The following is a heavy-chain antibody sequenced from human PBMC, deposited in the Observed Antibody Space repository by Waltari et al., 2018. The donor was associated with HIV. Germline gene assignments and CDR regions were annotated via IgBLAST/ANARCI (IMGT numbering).Heavy chain of an antibody. CDR1: GLSFRRYA. J-gene: IGHJ4*02. D-gene: IGHD4-17*01. CDR2: ISSNSEYI. CDR3: ATTVTTRGTFDY. V-gene: IGHV3-21*02. Sequence: VQLVESGGGLVKPGGSLRLSCEAAGLSFRRYAMIWVRQALGKGLQWLSYISSNSEYIYYVHSVQGRFTISRDNAKSSVFLQMDNVRDEDTTTYYCATTVTTRGTFDYWGQGTVVAV.